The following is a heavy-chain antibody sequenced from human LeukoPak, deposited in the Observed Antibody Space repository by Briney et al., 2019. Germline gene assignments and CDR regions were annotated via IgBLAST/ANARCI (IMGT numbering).Heavy chain of an antibody. J-gene: IGHJ4*02. CDR1: GGSISSSSYY. CDR3: ASYGDYSANFDY. Sequence: PSETLSLTCTVSGGSISSSSYYWGWIRQPPGKGLEWIGSIYYSGSTYYNPSLKSRVTISVDTSKNQSSLKLSSVTAADTAVYYCASYGDYSANFDYWGQGTLVTVSS. V-gene: IGHV4-39*01. CDR2: IYYSGST. D-gene: IGHD4-17*01.